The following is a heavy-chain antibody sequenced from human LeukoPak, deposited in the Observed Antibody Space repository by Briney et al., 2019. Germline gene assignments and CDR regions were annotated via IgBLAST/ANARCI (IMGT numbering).Heavy chain of an antibody. V-gene: IGHV4-59*01. Sequence: SETLSLTCTVSGGSISSYYWSWIRQPPGKGLEWIGYIYYSGSTNYNPSLKSRVTISVDTSKNQFSLKLSSVTAADTAVYYCARVTRDDSGDYVNLDYWGRGTLVTVSS. J-gene: IGHJ4*02. CDR2: IYYSGST. CDR3: ARVTRDDSGDYVNLDY. CDR1: GGSISSYY. D-gene: IGHD4-17*01.